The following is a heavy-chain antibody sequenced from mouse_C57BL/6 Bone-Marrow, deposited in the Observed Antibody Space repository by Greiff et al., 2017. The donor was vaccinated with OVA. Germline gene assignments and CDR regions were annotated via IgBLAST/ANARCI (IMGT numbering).Heavy chain of an antibody. D-gene: IGHD2-3*01. J-gene: IGHJ3*01. CDR1: GYTFTSYW. Sequence: QVQLQQPGAELVRPGSSVKLSCKASGYTFTSYWMDWVKQRPGQGLEWIGNIYPSDSETNYNQKFKDKATLTVDKSSSTAYMQLSSLTSEDSAVYYCAGGDGYYCSPWFAYWGQGTLVTVSA. V-gene: IGHV1-61*01. CDR3: AGGDGYYCSPWFAY. CDR2: IYPSDSET.